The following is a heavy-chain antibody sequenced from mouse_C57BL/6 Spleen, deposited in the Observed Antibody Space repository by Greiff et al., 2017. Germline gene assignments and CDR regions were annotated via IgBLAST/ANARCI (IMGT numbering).Heavy chain of an antibody. D-gene: IGHD1-1*01. Sequence: QVQLQQSGPELVKPGASVKISCKASGYSFTSYYIHWVKQRPGQGLEWIGWIYPGSGNTKSNEKFKGKATLTADTSSSTAYMQLRSLTSEDSAVYYFAREGNYDGGSYEANGEEGAMDYWGQGTSVTVSS. J-gene: IGHJ4*01. CDR1: GYSFTSYY. CDR2: IYPGSGNT. V-gene: IGHV1-66*01. CDR3: AREGNYDGGSYEANGEEGAMDY.